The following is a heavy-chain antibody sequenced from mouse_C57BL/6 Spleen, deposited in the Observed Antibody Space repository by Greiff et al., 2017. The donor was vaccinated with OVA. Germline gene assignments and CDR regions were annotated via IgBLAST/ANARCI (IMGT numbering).Heavy chain of an antibody. J-gene: IGHJ3*01. Sequence: QVQLKQPGAELVMPGASVKLSCKASGYTFTSYWMHWVKQRPGQGLEWIGEIDPSDSYTNYNQKFKGKSTLTVDKSSSTAYMQLSSLTSEDSAVYYCARETGWFAYWGQGTLVTVSA. D-gene: IGHD4-1*01. CDR2: IDPSDSYT. CDR1: GYTFTSYW. CDR3: ARETGWFAY. V-gene: IGHV1-69*01.